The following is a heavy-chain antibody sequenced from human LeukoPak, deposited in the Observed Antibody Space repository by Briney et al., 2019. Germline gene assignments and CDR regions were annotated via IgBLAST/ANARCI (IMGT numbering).Heavy chain of an antibody. D-gene: IGHD3-16*02. CDR3: ARDLGSYVWGSYRSRGMDV. CDR1: GFTFSSYA. CDR2: ISYDGSNK. J-gene: IGHJ6*02. V-gene: IGHV3-30-3*01. Sequence: GGSLRLSCAASGFTFSSYAMHWVRQAPGKGLEWVAVISYDGSNKYYADSVKGRFTISRDNSKNTLYLQMNSLRAEDTAVYYCARDLGSYVWGSYRSRGMDVWGQGTTVTVSS.